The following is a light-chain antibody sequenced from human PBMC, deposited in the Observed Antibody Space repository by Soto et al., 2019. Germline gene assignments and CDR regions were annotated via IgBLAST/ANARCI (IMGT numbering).Light chain of an antibody. Sequence: DIQMTQSPSSLSASGGDRVTITCRASQSINNYLNWYQQKPGKAPKLLIYAASSLQSGVPSRFSGSGSGTEFTLTISSLQPDDFATYYCQQYNDYSWTFGQGTKVEIK. V-gene: IGKV1-39*01. CDR1: QSINNY. CDR2: AAS. J-gene: IGKJ1*01. CDR3: QQYNDYSWT.